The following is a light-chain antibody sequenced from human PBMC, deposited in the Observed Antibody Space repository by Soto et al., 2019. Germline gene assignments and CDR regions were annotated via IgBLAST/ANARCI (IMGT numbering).Light chain of an antibody. CDR3: QQYNKWPYT. V-gene: IGKV3-15*01. J-gene: IGKJ2*01. Sequence: EIAMTQSPATLSVSPGERATLACRASQSVSSNLAWYQQKSGQAPRLLISGASTRTTGIPARFSGSGSGTEFTLTIRSLQSEDFAVYYCQQYNKWPYTFGQGTKLEIK. CDR1: QSVSSN. CDR2: GAS.